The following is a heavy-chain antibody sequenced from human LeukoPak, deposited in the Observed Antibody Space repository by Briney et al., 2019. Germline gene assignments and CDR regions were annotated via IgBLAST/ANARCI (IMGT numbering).Heavy chain of an antibody. CDR1: GGTFSSYA. Sequence: ASVKVSCKASGGTFSSYALSWVRQAPGQGLEWMGGIIPIFGTANYAQKFQGRVTITADKSTSTAYMELSSLRSEDTAVYYCARVRMYCSSTSCYQDSAGYFDYWGQGTLVTVSS. D-gene: IGHD2-2*01. CDR3: ARVRMYCSSTSCYQDSAGYFDY. V-gene: IGHV1-69*06. CDR2: IIPIFGTA. J-gene: IGHJ4*02.